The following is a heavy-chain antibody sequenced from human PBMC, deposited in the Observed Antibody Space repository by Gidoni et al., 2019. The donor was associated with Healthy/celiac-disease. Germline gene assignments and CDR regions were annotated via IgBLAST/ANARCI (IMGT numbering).Heavy chain of an antibody. CDR1: GFTFSDYY. CDR2: ISSSGSTI. D-gene: IGHD6-13*01. J-gene: IGHJ5*02. Sequence: QVPLVESGGGLVKPGGSLRLSCAASGFTFSDYYMSWIRQAPGKGLDWVSYISSSGSTIYYTDAVKGRFTISRDNAKNSLYLQMNSRRAEDTAVYYCARDPYSSSWIVYDPWGQGTLVTVSS. CDR3: ARDPYSSSWIVYDP. V-gene: IGHV3-11*01.